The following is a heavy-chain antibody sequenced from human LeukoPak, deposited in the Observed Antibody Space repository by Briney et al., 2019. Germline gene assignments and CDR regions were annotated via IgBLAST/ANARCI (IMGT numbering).Heavy chain of an antibody. D-gene: IGHD2-2*01. CDR1: GFTFSSYS. CDR3: AREGAPAQGYYYYYMDV. CDR2: ISYDGSNK. Sequence: GGSLRLSCAASGFTFSSYSMNWVRQAPGKGLEWVAVISYDGSNKYYADSVKGRFTISRDNSKNTLYLQMNSLRAEDTAVYYCAREGAPAQGYYYYYMDVWGKGTTVTVSS. V-gene: IGHV3-30*04. J-gene: IGHJ6*03.